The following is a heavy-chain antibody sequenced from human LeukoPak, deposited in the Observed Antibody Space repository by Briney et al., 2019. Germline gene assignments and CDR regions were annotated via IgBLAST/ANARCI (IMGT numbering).Heavy chain of an antibody. CDR2: IGGSGDNT. D-gene: IGHD3-10*01. CDR3: AKDQSDEGSYAAFDY. Sequence: GGSLRLSCAASGFTFNTYAMNWVRQAPGKGLEWVSAIGGSGDNTYYADSVKGRFTISRDNSKNTVYLQMNSLRAEDTAVYYCAKDQSDEGSYAAFDYWGQGTLVTVSS. J-gene: IGHJ4*02. CDR1: GFTFNTYA. V-gene: IGHV3-23*01.